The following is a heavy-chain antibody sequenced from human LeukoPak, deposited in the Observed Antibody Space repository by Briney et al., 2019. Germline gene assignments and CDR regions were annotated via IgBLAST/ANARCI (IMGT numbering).Heavy chain of an antibody. CDR3: ARDKSCAS. D-gene: IGHD3-16*01. V-gene: IGHV3-15*01. CDR2: IKNKTNGETT. J-gene: IGHJ4*02. CDR1: GFTFSSAW. Sequence: GGSLRLSCAASGFTFSSAWMTWVRQAPGKGLEWVGHIKNKTNGETTDYAAPVKGRFIISRDDSKNTLYLQMNSLRAEDTTVYFCARDKSCASWGQGTLVTVSS.